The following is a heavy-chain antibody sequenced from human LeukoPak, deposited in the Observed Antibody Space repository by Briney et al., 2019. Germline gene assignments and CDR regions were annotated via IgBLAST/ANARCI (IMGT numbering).Heavy chain of an antibody. J-gene: IGHJ4*02. CDR1: GFTFSSYW. D-gene: IGHD1-1*01. V-gene: IGHV3-74*01. Sequence: HPGGSLRLSCAASGFTFSSYWMHWVRQAPGKGLVWVSRINSDGSSTSYADSVKGRFTISRDNAKNTLYLQMNSLRAEDTAVYYCARDLMGSHGPQTETDWGQGTLVTVSS. CDR2: INSDGSST. CDR3: ARDLMGSHGPQTETD.